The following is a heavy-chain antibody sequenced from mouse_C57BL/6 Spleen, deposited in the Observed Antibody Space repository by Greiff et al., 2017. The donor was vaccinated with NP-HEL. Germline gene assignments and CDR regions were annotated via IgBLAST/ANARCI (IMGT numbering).Heavy chain of an antibody. CDR1: GYTFTSYW. CDR2: IDPSDSYT. D-gene: IGHD1-1*01. J-gene: IGHJ2*01. CDR3: ARTTAVLRGYFDD. Sequence: VQLQQPGAELVKPGASVKLSCKASGYTFTSYWMQWVKQRPGQGLEWIGEIDPSDSYTNYNQKFKGKATLTVDTSSSTAYMQLSSLTSEDSAVYYSARTTAVLRGYFDDWGTGTTLTVSS. V-gene: IGHV1-50*01.